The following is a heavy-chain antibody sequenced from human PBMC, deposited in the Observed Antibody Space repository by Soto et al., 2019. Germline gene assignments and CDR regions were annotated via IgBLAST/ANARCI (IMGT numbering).Heavy chain of an antibody. CDR3: ARCWYLDV. CDR2: ASHTGGT. Sequence: QVQVQQWGAGLLKFSETLSLTCAVNGGSFSGWHWNWIRQPPGKGLEWIGEASHTGGTNYNPAPETRVTISVDRSIHQLYLELTAVSAAYTAVDSWARCWYLDVWGSRATVIGPS. J-gene: IGHJ6*03. V-gene: IGHV4-34*01. CDR1: GGSFSGWH.